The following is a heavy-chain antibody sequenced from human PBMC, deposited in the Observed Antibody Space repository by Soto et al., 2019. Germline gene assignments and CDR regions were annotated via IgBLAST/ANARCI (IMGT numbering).Heavy chain of an antibody. Sequence: QVQLQESGPGLVKPSQTLSLTCTVSGGSISSGGYYWSWIRQHPGKGLEWIGYIYYSGSTYYSPSLKSRDTISVDTSKNQFSLKLTSVTAADTGVYYCARKGYNYGYPFDYWGQGTLVTVS. CDR3: ARKGYNYGYPFDY. V-gene: IGHV4-31*03. CDR1: GGSISSGGYY. CDR2: IYYSGST. J-gene: IGHJ4*02. D-gene: IGHD5-18*01.